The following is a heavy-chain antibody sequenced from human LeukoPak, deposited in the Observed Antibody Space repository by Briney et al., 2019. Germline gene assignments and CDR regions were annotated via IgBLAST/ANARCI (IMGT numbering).Heavy chain of an antibody. CDR2: INPNSGGT. Sequence: LGASVKVSCKASGYTFTGYFMHWVRQAPGQGLEWMGWINPNSGGTNYAQKFQGRVTMTGDTSTTTAHMELRSLRSDDTAVYYCARALAVTGRGPRDFDFWGQGTLVTVSS. V-gene: IGHV1-2*03. CDR3: ARALAVTGRGPRDFDF. CDR1: GYTFTGYF. J-gene: IGHJ4*02. D-gene: IGHD6-19*01.